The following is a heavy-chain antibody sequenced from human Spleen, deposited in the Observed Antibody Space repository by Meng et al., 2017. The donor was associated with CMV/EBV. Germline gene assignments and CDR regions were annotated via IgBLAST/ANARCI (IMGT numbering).Heavy chain of an antibody. J-gene: IGHJ4*02. V-gene: IGHV3-9*01. Sequence: SLKISCAASGFTFDDYGMSWVRQAPGKGLEWISGISWNSGDMDYADSVKGRLTISRDNAKNSLYLQMNSLKREDTALYYCVKDVSSSWPYYFDFWGQGTLVTVSS. D-gene: IGHD6-13*01. CDR1: GFTFDDYG. CDR2: ISWNSGDM. CDR3: VKDVSSSWPYYFDF.